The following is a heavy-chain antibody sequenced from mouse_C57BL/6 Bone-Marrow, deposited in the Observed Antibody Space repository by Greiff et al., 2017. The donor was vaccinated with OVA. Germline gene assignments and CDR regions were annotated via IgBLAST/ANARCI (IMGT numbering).Heavy chain of an antibody. V-gene: IGHV1-72*01. CDR3: ARMARYYYGSSYWYFDV. J-gene: IGHJ1*03. D-gene: IGHD1-1*01. Sequence: QVQLQQPGAELVKPGASVKLSCKASGYTFTSYWMHWVKQRPGRGLEWIGRIDPNSGGTKYNEKFKSKATLTVDKPSSTAYMQLSSLTSEDSAVYDCARMARYYYGSSYWYFDVWGTGTTVTVSS. CDR2: IDPNSGGT. CDR1: GYTFTSYW.